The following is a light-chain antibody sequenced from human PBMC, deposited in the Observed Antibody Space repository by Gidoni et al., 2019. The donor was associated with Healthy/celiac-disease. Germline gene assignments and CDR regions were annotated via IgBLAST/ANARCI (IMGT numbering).Light chain of an antibody. CDR2: GAS. CDR3: QQYGSSPET. V-gene: IGKV3-20*01. J-gene: IGKJ1*01. CDR1: QSVSSSY. Sequence: EIVLTQSPGTLSLSPGERATLSCRASQSVSSSYLAWYQQKPGQAPRLLIYGASSRATGIPDRFRGRGSGTDFTLTISRLEPEDFAVYSCQQYGSSPETFXQXTKVEIK.